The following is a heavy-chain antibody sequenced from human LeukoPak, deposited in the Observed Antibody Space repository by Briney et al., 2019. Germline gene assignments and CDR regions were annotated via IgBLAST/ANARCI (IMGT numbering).Heavy chain of an antibody. CDR3: ARAGAPNGDYDSTTNWFDP. D-gene: IGHD4-17*01. CDR1: GGSISSYY. Sequence: SETLSLTCTVSGGSISSYYWSWIRQPPGKGLEWIGYIYYSVSTNYNPSLKSRVTISVDTSKNQFSLKLSSVTAADTAVYYCARAGAPNGDYDSTTNWFDPWGQGTLVTVSS. V-gene: IGHV4-59*01. CDR2: IYYSVST. J-gene: IGHJ5*02.